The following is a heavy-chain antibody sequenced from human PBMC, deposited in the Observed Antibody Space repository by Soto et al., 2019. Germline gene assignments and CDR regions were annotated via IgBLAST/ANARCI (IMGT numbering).Heavy chain of an antibody. Sequence: SETLSLTCTVSGGSISSYYWSWIRQPPGKGLEWIGYIYYSGSTNYNPSLKSRVTISVDTSKNQFSLKLSSVTAADTAVYYCASLYYDILTGSNIDAFDIWGQGTMVTVSS. CDR1: GGSISSYY. V-gene: IGHV4-59*01. CDR3: ASLYYDILTGSNIDAFDI. CDR2: IYYSGST. D-gene: IGHD3-9*01. J-gene: IGHJ3*02.